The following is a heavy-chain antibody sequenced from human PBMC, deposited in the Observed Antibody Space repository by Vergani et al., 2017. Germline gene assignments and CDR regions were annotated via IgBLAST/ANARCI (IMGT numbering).Heavy chain of an antibody. D-gene: IGHD6-6*01. V-gene: IGHV3-23*01. CDR3: AKEGSSIAARQVYYYMDV. Sequence: EVQLLESGGGLVQPGGSLRLSCAASGFTFSSYAMSWVRQAPGKGLEWVSAISGSGGSTYYADSVKGRFTISRDNSKNTPYLQMNSLRAEDTAVYYCAKEGSSIAARQVYYYMDVWGKGTTVTVSS. J-gene: IGHJ6*03. CDR2: ISGSGGST. CDR1: GFTFSSYA.